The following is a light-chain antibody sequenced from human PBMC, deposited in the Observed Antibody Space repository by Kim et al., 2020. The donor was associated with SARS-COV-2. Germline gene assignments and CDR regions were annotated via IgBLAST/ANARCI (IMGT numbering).Light chain of an antibody. CDR1: SATIASTS. CDR3: QSYDSSNTWV. V-gene: IGLV6-57*03. J-gene: IGLJ3*02. Sequence: KPVTISCTRSSATIASTSVQWYQQRPGSAPTTVIYEDNQRPSGVPDRFSGSIDSSSNSASLTISGLKTEDEADYYCQSYDSSNTWVFGGGTQLTVL. CDR2: EDN.